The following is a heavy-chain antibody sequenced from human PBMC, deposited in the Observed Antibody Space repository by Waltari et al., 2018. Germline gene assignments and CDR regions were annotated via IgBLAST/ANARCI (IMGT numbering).Heavy chain of an antibody. D-gene: IGHD5-12*01. J-gene: IGHJ4*02. Sequence: GTSLRLSCAASGFTFSSYGMHWVRQAPGKGLEWVAVISYDGSHKYYADSVKGRFTISRDNSKNTLYLQMSSLRAEDTAVYYCAKDFKRGYTGYNSFFDYWGQGTLVTVSS. V-gene: IGHV3-30*18. CDR1: GFTFSSYG. CDR2: ISYDGSHK. CDR3: AKDFKRGYTGYNSFFDY.